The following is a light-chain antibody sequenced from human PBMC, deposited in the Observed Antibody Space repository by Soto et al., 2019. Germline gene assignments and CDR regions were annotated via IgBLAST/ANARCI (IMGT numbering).Light chain of an antibody. CDR2: GAS. CDR1: QSVSSNY. CDR3: QQYGSSPRG. J-gene: IGKJ1*01. Sequence: EIVLTQSPGTLSLSPGERATLSCRASQSVSSNYLAWYQQKPGQAPRLLIYGASSRATGIPDRFSGSGSGTDFTLTISRLEAEDFAVYYCQQYGSSPRGFGQGTKVEIK. V-gene: IGKV3-20*01.